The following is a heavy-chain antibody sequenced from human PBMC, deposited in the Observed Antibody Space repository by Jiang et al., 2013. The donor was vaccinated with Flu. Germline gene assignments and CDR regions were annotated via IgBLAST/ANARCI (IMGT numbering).Heavy chain of an antibody. V-gene: IGHV1-2*02. CDR2: INPNSGDT. Sequence: SGAEVKKPGASVKVSCKASGYTFTGLYIHWVRQAPGQGLEWMGWINPNSGDTDYAPKFEGRVTMTRDTSISTAYMELHRLRSDNTALYYCARDSAAAADYWGQGTLVTVSS. D-gene: IGHD6-13*01. CDR1: GYTFTGLY. CDR3: ARDSAAAADY. J-gene: IGHJ4*02.